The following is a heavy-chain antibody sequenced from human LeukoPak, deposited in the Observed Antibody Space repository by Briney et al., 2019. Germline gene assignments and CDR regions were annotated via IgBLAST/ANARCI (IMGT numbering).Heavy chain of an antibody. V-gene: IGHV3-53*01. Sequence: GGSLRLSCAASGFAVSSEYMSWVRQAPGKGLEWVAVIYNGDDAYYADSVKGRFTISRDSSKNTVYLQMNNLRAEDTAVYYCARVLRCQLPPDYWGQGTLVTVSS. CDR3: ARVLRCQLPPDY. D-gene: IGHD3-3*01. CDR1: GFAVSSEY. J-gene: IGHJ4*02. CDR2: IYNGDDA.